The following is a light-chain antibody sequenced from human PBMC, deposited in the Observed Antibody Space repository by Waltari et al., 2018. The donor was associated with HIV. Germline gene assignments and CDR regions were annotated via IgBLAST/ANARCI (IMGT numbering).Light chain of an antibody. CDR1: QSIGDH. J-gene: IGKJ2*01. Sequence: DMQMTQSPSSLSASVGDRVTVTCRASQSIGDHFNWFQQRPGKAPTPLIFGASSLHSGVPTRFSGSGSGTDFTLTIHSLQPEDFATYWCQQSYTSSYTFGQGTRLEIK. V-gene: IGKV1-39*01. CDR2: GAS. CDR3: QQSYTSSYT.